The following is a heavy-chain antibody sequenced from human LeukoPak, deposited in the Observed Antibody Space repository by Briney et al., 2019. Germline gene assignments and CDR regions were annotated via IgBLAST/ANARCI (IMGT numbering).Heavy chain of an antibody. Sequence: SETLSLTCAVYGGSFSGYYWSWIRQPPGKGLEWIGEINHSGSTNYNPSLKSRVTISVDTSKNQFPLKLSSVTAADTAVYYCARITPYYYGSGSPRYFDLWGRGTLVTVSS. CDR1: GGSFSGYY. D-gene: IGHD3-10*01. CDR3: ARITPYYYGSGSPRYFDL. V-gene: IGHV4-34*01. J-gene: IGHJ2*01. CDR2: INHSGST.